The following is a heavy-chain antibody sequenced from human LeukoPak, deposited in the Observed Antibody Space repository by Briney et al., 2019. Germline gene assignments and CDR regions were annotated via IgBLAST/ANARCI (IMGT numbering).Heavy chain of an antibody. D-gene: IGHD1-7*01. V-gene: IGHV3-9*01. CDR1: GFTFDDYA. CDR2: ITWNSGTI. Sequence: GGSLRLSCAASGFTFDDYAMHWVRQGPGKGLEWVSGITWNSGTIGYADSVKGRFTISRDNAKNSLYLQMNSLRAEDTALYYCAKDVTGTGAFDIWGQGTMVTVSS. CDR3: AKDVTGTGAFDI. J-gene: IGHJ3*02.